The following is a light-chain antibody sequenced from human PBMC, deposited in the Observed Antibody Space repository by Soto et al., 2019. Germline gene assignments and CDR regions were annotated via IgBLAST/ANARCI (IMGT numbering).Light chain of an antibody. J-gene: IGLJ1*01. CDR3: CSYTSSTNYV. Sequence: QSVLTQPASVSGSHGQSITISCTGTSSDISIYNYVSWYQQHPGKAPKLIIYEVSNRPSGISNRFSGAKSGNTASLTISGLQVEDEADYYCCSYTSSTNYVFGAGTKVTVL. V-gene: IGLV2-14*01. CDR1: SSDISIYNY. CDR2: EVS.